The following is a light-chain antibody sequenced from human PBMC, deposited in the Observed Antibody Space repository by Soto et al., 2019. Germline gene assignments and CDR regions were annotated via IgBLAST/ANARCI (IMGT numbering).Light chain of an antibody. CDR2: GAS. CDR3: QQSSSPPYT. CDR1: QSISSY. V-gene: IGKV1-39*01. Sequence: DIQMTQSPSSLSASVGDRVTITCRTSQSISSYLNWYQQKPGKAPEILIYGASSLRSGVPSRFSGSGFLTDFTLTISNLQPEDLATYYCQQSSSPPYTFGQGTKLEIK. J-gene: IGKJ2*01.